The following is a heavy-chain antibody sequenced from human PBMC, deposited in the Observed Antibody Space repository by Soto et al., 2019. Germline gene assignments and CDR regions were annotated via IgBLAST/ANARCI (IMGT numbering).Heavy chain of an antibody. CDR1: GYTSSGYY. V-gene: IGHV1-2*02. Sequence: SVKGCCDGFGYTSSGYYIHWVRQAPGQGLEWMGWIDPTNGGTVSAKKFQCRLTMTRDTSISTVYMDLSGLTSDDTDLYYCGRDDYGIFPYWGRGSLVTVSS. J-gene: IGHJ4*02. D-gene: IGHD3-10*01. CDR3: GRDDYGIFPY. CDR2: IDPTNGGT.